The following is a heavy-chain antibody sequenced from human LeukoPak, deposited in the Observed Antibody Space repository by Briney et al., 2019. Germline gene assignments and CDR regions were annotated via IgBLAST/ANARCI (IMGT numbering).Heavy chain of an antibody. CDR3: AREKGYDFWSGYLTSRYYYYMDV. CDR2: INHSGST. J-gene: IGHJ6*03. Sequence: SETLSLTCAVYGGSFSGYYWSWIRQPPGKGLEWLGEINHSGSTNYNPSLKSRVTISVDTSKNQFSLKLSSVTAADTAVYYCAREKGYDFWSGYLTSRYYYYMDVWGKGTTVTVSS. CDR1: GGSFSGYY. V-gene: IGHV4-34*01. D-gene: IGHD3-3*01.